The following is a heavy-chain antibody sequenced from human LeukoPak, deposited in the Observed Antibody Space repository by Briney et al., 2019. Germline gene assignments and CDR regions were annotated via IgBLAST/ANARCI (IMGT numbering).Heavy chain of an antibody. D-gene: IGHD2-2*01. CDR1: GYTFTSYD. Sequence: ASVKVSCKASGYTFTSYDINWVRQATGQGLEGMGWMNPNSGNTGYAQKFQGRVTMTRNHFISTAYLELSSLRSEDTAVYYCARGLRRLGYCSSTSCLRYYFDYWGQGTLVTVSS. J-gene: IGHJ4*02. CDR3: ARGLRRLGYCSSTSCLRYYFDY. CDR2: MNPNSGNT. V-gene: IGHV1-8*01.